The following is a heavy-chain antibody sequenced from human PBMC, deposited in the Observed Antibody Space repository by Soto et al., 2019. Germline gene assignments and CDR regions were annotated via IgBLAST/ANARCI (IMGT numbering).Heavy chain of an antibody. J-gene: IGHJ4*02. CDR1: GFTVSSHY. D-gene: IGHD4-17*01. CDR2: MYSMGTT. Sequence: EVQVEESGGGLVQPGGSLRLSCAVSGFTVSSHYMSWVRQTPEKRPEWVSVMYSMGTTYYSDSVKGRFTISRDNSKNTLYLQMNSVTAEDTAVYFCAREGYGDWAFDYWGQGIMVTVS. CDR3: AREGYGDWAFDY. V-gene: IGHV3-66*01.